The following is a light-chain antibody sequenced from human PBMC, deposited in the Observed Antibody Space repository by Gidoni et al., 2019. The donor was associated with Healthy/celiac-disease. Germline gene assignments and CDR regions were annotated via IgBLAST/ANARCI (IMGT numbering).Light chain of an antibody. Sequence: ELVLTQSPGTLSLSPGERATRSCRASQSVSSSYLAWYQQQPGQAPRLLIYGASSRATGIPDRFSGSGAGTDFTLTISRLEPEDFAVYYCQQYGSSLRITFXQXTRLEIK. CDR3: QQYGSSLRIT. CDR2: GAS. J-gene: IGKJ5*01. CDR1: QSVSSSY. V-gene: IGKV3-20*01.